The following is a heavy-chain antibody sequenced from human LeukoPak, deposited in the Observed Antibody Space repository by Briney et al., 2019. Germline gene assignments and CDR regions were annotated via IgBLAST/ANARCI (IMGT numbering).Heavy chain of an antibody. V-gene: IGHV3-7*01. CDR1: GLTFSASW. D-gene: IGHD6-13*01. CDR3: ARDPAAWDY. Sequence: PGGSLRLSCAASGLTFSASWMSWVRQAPGKGLEWVANINTDGSETYYVDSVRGRFTISRDNAKKSLYLRMDSLSEADTAIYYCARDPAAWDYWGQGTLVTVSP. J-gene: IGHJ4*02. CDR2: INTDGSET.